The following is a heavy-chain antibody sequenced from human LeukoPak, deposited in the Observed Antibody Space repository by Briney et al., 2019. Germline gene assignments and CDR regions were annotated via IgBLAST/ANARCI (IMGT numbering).Heavy chain of an antibody. V-gene: IGHV4-61*08. CDR1: GGSVGSAGYY. CDR2: IYYIRNT. Sequence: SETLSLTCTVSGGSVGSAGYYWSWIRQPPGGGLEWIGYIYYIRNTNYNPSLKSRATMSLDPSKNQFSLKLNSVTAADTAVYYCARTQSQSGSYRYYFSYWGQGTLVTVSS. D-gene: IGHD1-26*01. J-gene: IGHJ4*02. CDR3: ARTQSQSGSYRYYFSY.